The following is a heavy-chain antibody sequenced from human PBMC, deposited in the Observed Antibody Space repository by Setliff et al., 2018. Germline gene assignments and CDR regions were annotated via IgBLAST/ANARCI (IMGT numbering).Heavy chain of an antibody. CDR3: ARDLIPVTYYYDSSGYSGAFDI. J-gene: IGHJ3*02. D-gene: IGHD3-22*01. CDR2: IYYSGST. V-gene: IGHV4-39*07. Sequence: SETLSLTCTVSGGSISSSSYYWGWIRQPPGKGLEWIGSIYYSGSTYYNPSLKSRVTISVDTSKNQFSLKLSSVTAADTAMYYCARDLIPVTYYYDSSGYSGAFDIWGQGTMVTVSS. CDR1: GGSISSSSYY.